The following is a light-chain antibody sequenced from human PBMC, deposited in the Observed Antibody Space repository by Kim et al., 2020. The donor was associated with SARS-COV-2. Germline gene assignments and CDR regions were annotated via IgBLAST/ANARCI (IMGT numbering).Light chain of an antibody. CDR1: NIGFKS. CDR2: YDS. J-gene: IGLJ1*01. V-gene: IGLV3-21*04. CDR3: QVWDTASDQYV. Sequence: SYELTQPPSVSVAPGKTDSITCGGNNIGFKSVYWYQQKPGQAPVMVIYYDSDRPSGIPERFSGSNSGNTATLTINRVEAEDEADYFCQVWDTASDQYVFASGTKVTVL.